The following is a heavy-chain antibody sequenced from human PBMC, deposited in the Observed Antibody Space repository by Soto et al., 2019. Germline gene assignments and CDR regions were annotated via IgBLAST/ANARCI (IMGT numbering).Heavy chain of an antibody. CDR1: GFSFGTYA. J-gene: IGHJ5*01. CDR2: ISFSSSYI. Sequence: GGSLRLSCAASGFSFGTYAMNWVRQAPGKGLEWVSFISFSSSYIYYADSVRGRFTVSRDNAKNSLYLQLNNLRAEDTAVYYCATGTYPPLIDSWGPGTLVTVSS. CDR3: ATGTYPPLIDS. D-gene: IGHD1-26*01. V-gene: IGHV3-21*01.